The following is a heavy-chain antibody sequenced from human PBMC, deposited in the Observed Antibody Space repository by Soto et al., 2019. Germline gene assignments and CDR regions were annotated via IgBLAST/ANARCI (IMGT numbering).Heavy chain of an antibody. Sequence: PGESLKISCKGSGYSFTSYWIVWVRQMPGKGLEWMGIIYPGDSDTRYSPSFQGQVTISADKSISTAYLQWSSLKASHTAMYYSARRFDIRSGSGSYYYGLDVWGQATTVTASS. V-gene: IGHV5-51*01. CDR1: GYSFTSYW. J-gene: IGHJ6*02. CDR2: IYPGDSDT. D-gene: IGHD3-9*01. CDR3: ARRFDIRSGSGSYYYGLDV.